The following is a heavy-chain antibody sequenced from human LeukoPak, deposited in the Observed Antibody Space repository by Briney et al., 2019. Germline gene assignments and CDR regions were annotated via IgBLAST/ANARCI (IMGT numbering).Heavy chain of an antibody. CDR3: ARAPLGGIVVVPAATVDY. J-gene: IGHJ4*02. Sequence: GRSLRLSCAASGFTFSSYAMHWVRQAPGKGLEWVAVISYDGSNKYYADSVKGRFTISRDNSKNTLYLQMNSLRAEDTDVYYCARAPLGGIVVVPAATVDYWGQGTLVTVSS. CDR1: GFTFSSYA. V-gene: IGHV3-30-3*01. D-gene: IGHD2-2*01. CDR2: ISYDGSNK.